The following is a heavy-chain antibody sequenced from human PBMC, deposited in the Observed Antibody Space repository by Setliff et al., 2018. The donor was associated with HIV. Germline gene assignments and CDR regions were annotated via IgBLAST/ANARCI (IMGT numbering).Heavy chain of an antibody. CDR1: GFSFSDYW. Sequence: QAGGSLRLSCAASGFSFSDYWMSWVRQTPGKGLEWVATIKPDGSERSYVDSVKGRFTISRDNAENSLYLQMNSLRVENTAVYYCARFGVAYGIDVWGQGTTVTVSS. J-gene: IGHJ6*02. V-gene: IGHV3-7*01. D-gene: IGHD3-10*01. CDR2: IKPDGSER. CDR3: ARFGVAYGIDV.